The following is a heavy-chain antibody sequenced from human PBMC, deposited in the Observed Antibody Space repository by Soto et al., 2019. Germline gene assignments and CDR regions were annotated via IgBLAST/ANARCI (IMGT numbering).Heavy chain of an antibody. CDR2: INPSGGGT. V-gene: IGHV1-46*01. Sequence: ASVKVSCKASGYTFTSYYMHWVRQAPGQGLEWMGIINPSGGGTSYAQKFQGRVTMTRDTSTSTVYMELSSLRSEDTAVYYCARDQGPVEMATAAPFDYWGQGTLVTVSS. CDR3: ARDQGPVEMATAAPFDY. D-gene: IGHD5-12*01. J-gene: IGHJ4*02. CDR1: GYTFTSYY.